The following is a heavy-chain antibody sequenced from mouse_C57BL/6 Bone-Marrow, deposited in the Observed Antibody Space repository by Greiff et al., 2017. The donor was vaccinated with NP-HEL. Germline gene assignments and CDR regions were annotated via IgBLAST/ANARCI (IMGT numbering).Heavy chain of an antibody. Sequence: QVQLKESGPGLVQPSQSLSITCTVSGFSLTSYGVHWVRQPPGKGLEWLGVIWSGGSTDYNAAFISRLSISKDNSKSQVFFKMNSLQADDTAIYYCAKGGSSGPFAYWGQGTLVTVSA. J-gene: IGHJ3*01. D-gene: IGHD3-2*02. V-gene: IGHV2-4*01. CDR1: GFSLTSYG. CDR3: AKGGSSGPFAY. CDR2: IWSGGST.